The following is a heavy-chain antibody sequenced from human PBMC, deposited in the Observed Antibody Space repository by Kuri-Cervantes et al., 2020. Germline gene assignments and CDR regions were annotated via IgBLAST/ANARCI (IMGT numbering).Heavy chain of an antibody. J-gene: IGHJ4*02. CDR3: ARVSKLRDYFDY. CDR1: GGSVSSGSYY. D-gene: IGHD3-10*01. Sequence: LRLSCTVSGGSVSSGSYYWSWIRQPPGKGLEWIGYIYYSGSTYYNPSLKSRVTISVDTSKNQFSLKLSSVTAADTAVYYCARVSKLRDYFDYWGQGTLVTVSS. CDR2: IYYSGST. V-gene: IGHV4-31*03.